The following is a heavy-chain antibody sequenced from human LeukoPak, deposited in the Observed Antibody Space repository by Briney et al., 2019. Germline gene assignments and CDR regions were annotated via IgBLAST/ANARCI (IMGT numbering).Heavy chain of an antibody. V-gene: IGHV3-21*01. D-gene: IGHD1-26*01. CDR3: ARDRSTVGATFAYFDY. CDR2: ISSSSSYI. CDR1: GFTFSSYS. Sequence: PGGSLRLSCAASGFTFSSYSMNWVRQAPGKGLEWASSISSSSSYIYYADSVKGRFTISRDNAKNSLYLQMNSLRAEDTAVYYCARDRSTVGATFAYFDYWGQGTLVTVSS. J-gene: IGHJ4*02.